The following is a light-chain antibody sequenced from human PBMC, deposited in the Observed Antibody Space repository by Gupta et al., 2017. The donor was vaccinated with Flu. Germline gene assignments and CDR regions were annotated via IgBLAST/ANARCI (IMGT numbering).Light chain of an antibody. J-gene: IGKJ2*01. CDR1: QGISRW. CDR2: KGS. CDR3: HQDNSYPYT. V-gene: IGKV1-5*03. Sequence: PSTLSASVGDRVTITCRASQGISRWLAWYQQKPGKAPKLLIYKGSNLEGGVPSRFSGSGSGTEFTLTISSLQPDDFATYYCHQDNSYPYTFGQGTKMEIK.